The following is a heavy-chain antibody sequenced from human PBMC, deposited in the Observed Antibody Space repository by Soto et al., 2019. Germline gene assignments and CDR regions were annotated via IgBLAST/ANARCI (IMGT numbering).Heavy chain of an antibody. Sequence: QLQLVESGGGVVQPGTSLRLSCTASGFMFKSYVMHWVRQAPGKGLEWVALTSYDGNNKYYGDSVKGRFTVSRDNSKNTLHLQMDSLRPEDTALYYCARWGTTGGFELWCQGTLVSVSS. J-gene: IGHJ4*02. CDR3: ARWGTTGGFEL. CDR2: TSYDGNNK. D-gene: IGHD3-16*01. CDR1: GFMFKSYV. V-gene: IGHV3-30*19.